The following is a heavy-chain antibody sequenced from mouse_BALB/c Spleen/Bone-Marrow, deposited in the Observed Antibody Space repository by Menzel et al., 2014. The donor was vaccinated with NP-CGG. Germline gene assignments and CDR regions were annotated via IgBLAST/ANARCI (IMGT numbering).Heavy chain of an antibody. CDR3: ARQLAYAMDY. J-gene: IGHJ4*01. CDR1: GFTFSDYY. Sequence: EVKVEESGGGLVQPGGSLKLSCATSGFTFSDYYMYWVRQTPEKGLEWVAYITKGGGSTYYPDIVKGRFTISRDNAKNTLYLQMSRLKSEDTAMYYCARQLAYAMDYWGQGTSVTVSS. CDR2: ITKGGGST. D-gene: IGHD4-1*01. V-gene: IGHV5-12*02.